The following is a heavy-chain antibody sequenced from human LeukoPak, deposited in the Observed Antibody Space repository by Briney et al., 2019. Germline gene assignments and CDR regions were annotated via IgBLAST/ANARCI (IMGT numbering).Heavy chain of an antibody. CDR2: IYHSGST. D-gene: IGHD4-23*01. CDR1: GYSISSGYY. J-gene: IGHJ4*02. Sequence: SETLSLTCTVSGYSISSGYYWGWIRQPPGKGLEWIGSIYHSGSTYYDPSLKSRVTISVDTSKNQFSLELSSVTAADTAVYYCARGYYGGNDRHFDYWGQGTLVTVSS. CDR3: ARGYYGGNDRHFDY. V-gene: IGHV4-38-2*02.